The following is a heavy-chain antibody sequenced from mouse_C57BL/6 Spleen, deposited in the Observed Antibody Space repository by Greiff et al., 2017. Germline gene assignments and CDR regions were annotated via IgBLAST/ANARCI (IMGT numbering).Heavy chain of an antibody. Sequence: EVKLVESGPGLVKPSQSLSLTCSVTGYSITSGYYWNWIRQFPGNKLEWMGYISYDGSNNYNPSLKNRISITRDTSKNQFFLKLNSVTTEDTATYYCAITVVATRWYFDVWGTGTTVTVSS. CDR1: GYSITSGYY. CDR2: ISYDGSN. CDR3: AITVVATRWYFDV. V-gene: IGHV3-6*01. D-gene: IGHD1-1*01. J-gene: IGHJ1*03.